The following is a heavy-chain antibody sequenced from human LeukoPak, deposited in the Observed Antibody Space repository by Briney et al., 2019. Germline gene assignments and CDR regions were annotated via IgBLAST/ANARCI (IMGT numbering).Heavy chain of an antibody. CDR2: IYYSGTS. Sequence: PSETLSLTCTVSGGSISSGGCYWICNRHQPGQDLEWNGYIYYSGTSNSNPSLKSRVSISVDTSKYQFSLSLTSATAADAALYDCARASLSTWELDRWGQGTLVTVSS. J-gene: IGHJ5*02. CDR3: ARASLSTWELDR. CDR1: GGSISSGGCY. D-gene: IGHD1-7*01. V-gene: IGHV4-31*03.